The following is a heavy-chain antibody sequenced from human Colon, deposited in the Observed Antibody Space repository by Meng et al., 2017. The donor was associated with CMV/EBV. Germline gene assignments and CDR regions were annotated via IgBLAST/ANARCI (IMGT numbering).Heavy chain of an antibody. Sequence: GGSLRLSCAASGFTFSSYAMSWVRQAPGKGLEWVSTISGSGGSTYYADSVKGRFTISRDNSKNTVDLQMNSLRAEDTALYYCARGVLLWFRYYGMDVWGQGTTVTVSS. CDR3: ARGVLLWFRYYGMDV. D-gene: IGHD3-10*01. CDR1: GFTFSSYA. V-gene: IGHV3-23*01. CDR2: ISGSGGST. J-gene: IGHJ6*02.